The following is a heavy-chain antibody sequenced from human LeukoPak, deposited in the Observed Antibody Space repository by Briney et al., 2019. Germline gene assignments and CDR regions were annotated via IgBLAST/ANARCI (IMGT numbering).Heavy chain of an antibody. V-gene: IGHV4-34*01. J-gene: IGHJ4*02. CDR1: GGSFSGYY. D-gene: IGHD2-8*01. CDR3: ASQEWNFDY. Sequence: MSSETLSLTCAVYGGSFSGYYWSWIRQPPGKGLEWIGEINHSGSTNYNPSLKSRVTISVDTSKNQFSLKLSSVTAADTAVYYCASQEWNFDYWGQGTLVTVSS. CDR2: INHSGST.